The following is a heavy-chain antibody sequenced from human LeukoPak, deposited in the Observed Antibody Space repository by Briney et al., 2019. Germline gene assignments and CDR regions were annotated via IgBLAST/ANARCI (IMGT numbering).Heavy chain of an antibody. J-gene: IGHJ6*03. D-gene: IGHD2-8*01. Sequence: GGSLKLSCAASGFTFIGSAMHWVGQASGKGLEWVGRIRSKANSYATVYAASVKGRFTISRDDSKNTAYLQMNSLKTEDTAVYYCTRSVCTNGVCQDYYYYYYMDVWGKGTAVTVSS. CDR2: IRSKANSYAT. V-gene: IGHV3-73*01. CDR3: TRSVCTNGVCQDYYYYYYMDV. CDR1: GFTFIGSA.